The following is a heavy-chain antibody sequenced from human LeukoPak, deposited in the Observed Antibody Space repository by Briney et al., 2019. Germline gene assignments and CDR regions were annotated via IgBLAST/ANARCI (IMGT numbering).Heavy chain of an antibody. V-gene: IGHV1-2*02. CDR1: GYTFTGYY. J-gene: IGHJ5*02. CDR3: ARDRDMVRGSSWFDP. CDR2: INPNSGGT. Sequence: ASVKVSCKASGYTFTGYYMHWVRQAPGQGLEWMGWINPNSGGTNYAQKFQGRVTMTRDTSISTAYMELSRLRSDDTAVYYCARDRDMVRGSSWFDPWGQGTLVTVSS. D-gene: IGHD3-10*01.